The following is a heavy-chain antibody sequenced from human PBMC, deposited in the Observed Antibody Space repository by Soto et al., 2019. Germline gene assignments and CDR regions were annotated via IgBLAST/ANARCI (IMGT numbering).Heavy chain of an antibody. CDR2: IDLRSGGP. CDR1: GYPFTTYY. V-gene: IGHV1-2*02. Sequence: HVQLVQPGTEVKKPGASVRVSCMVSGYPFTTYYIHWVRQAPGQGLEWMGWIDLRSGGPVYEQKFQGRVTMTRDTSISTVYMDLSGLTSDDTALYYCATDDYGIFPYWGHGSLVTVSS. D-gene: IGHD3-10*01. J-gene: IGHJ4*01. CDR3: ATDDYGIFPY.